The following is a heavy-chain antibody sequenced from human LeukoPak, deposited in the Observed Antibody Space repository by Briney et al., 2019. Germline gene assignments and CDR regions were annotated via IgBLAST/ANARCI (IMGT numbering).Heavy chain of an antibody. V-gene: IGHV3-23*01. CDR2: ISGIGGTT. CDR1: GFTFSSYA. J-gene: IGHJ6*02. D-gene: IGHD3-22*01. Sequence: PTGGSLRLSCAASGFTFSSYAMSWVRQAPGKGLEWVSAISGIGGTTYYADSVKGRFTISRDNSKNTLYLQMHSLRAEDTAVYYCAKVNYYYDSSGYYWDYYGMDVWGQGTTVTVSS. CDR3: AKVNYYYDSSGYYWDYYGMDV.